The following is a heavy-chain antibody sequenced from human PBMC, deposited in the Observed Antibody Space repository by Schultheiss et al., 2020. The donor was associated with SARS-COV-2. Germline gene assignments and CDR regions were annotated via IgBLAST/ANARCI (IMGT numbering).Heavy chain of an antibody. Sequence: GGSLRLSCAASGFTFSSYAMSWIRQAPGKGLEWVSTISGNGGSTYYADSVKGRFTISRDNSRNTLYLQMNSLRAEDTAVYYCTRPRASVPGTRWFDSWGQGTLVTVSS. D-gene: IGHD6-19*01. V-gene: IGHV3-23*01. CDR1: GFTFSSYA. CDR2: ISGNGGST. J-gene: IGHJ5*01. CDR3: TRPRASVPGTRWFDS.